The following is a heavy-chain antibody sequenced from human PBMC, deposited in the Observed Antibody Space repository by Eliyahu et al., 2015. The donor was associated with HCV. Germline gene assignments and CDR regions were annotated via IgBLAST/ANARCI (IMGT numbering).Heavy chain of an antibody. CDR3: ARDHGGDKGPPTLWSWGGGCGDCYFDL. D-gene: IGHD2-21*01. J-gene: IGHJ2*01. CDR1: GFTFSSYW. Sequence: EVQLVESGGGLVQPGGSLRLSCAASGFTFSSYWMSWVRQXPGXGLEXVANIKXDGSXKXYVDSVKGRFTISRDNAKNSLFLQVNSLRAEDTAVFYCARDHGGDKGPPTLWSWGGGCGDCYFDLWGRGTLVTVSS. V-gene: IGHV3-7*01. CDR2: IKXDGSXK.